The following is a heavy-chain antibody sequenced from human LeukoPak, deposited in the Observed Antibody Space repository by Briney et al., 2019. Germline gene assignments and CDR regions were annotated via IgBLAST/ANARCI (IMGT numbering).Heavy chain of an antibody. CDR1: GGSFSGYY. V-gene: IGHV4-34*01. J-gene: IGHJ4*02. D-gene: IGHD3-3*01. CDR2: INHSGST. Sequence: PSETLSLTCAVYGGSFSGYYWSWIRQPPGKGLEWIGEINHSGSTNYNPSLKSRVTISVDTSKNQFSLKLSSVTAADTALYNCARMEFLSNYDFWSGYPNYFDYWGQGTLVTVSS. CDR3: ARMEFLSNYDFWSGYPNYFDY.